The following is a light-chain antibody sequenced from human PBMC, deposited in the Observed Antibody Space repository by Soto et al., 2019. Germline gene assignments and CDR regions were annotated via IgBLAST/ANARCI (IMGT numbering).Light chain of an antibody. J-gene: IGKJ4*01. V-gene: IGKV1-5*01. CDR2: DAS. Sequence: DFQMTQSPSTLSASVGDRVTITCRASQNIRSRLAWFQQKPGKAPKLLIYDASSLESGVPQRFSGSGSGTEFTLTISSLQTDDFVTYYCQQYNSYPLTFGGGTKVDI. CDR1: QNIRSR. CDR3: QQYNSYPLT.